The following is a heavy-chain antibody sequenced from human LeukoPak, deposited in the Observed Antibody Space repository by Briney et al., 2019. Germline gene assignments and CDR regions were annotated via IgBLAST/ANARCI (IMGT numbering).Heavy chain of an antibody. J-gene: IGHJ4*02. CDR3: GRLHGGGNDY. Sequence: SETLSLTCTVSGGSISSYYWSRIRQPPGKGLEWIGYIYYSGSTNYNPSLKSRVTISVDTSKNQFSLKLSSVTAADTAVYYCGRLHGGGNDYWGQGTLVTVSS. V-gene: IGHV4-59*08. CDR2: IYYSGST. D-gene: IGHD3-16*01. CDR1: GGSISSYY.